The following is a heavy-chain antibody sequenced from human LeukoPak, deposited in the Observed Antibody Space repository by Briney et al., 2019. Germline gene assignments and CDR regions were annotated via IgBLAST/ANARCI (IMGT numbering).Heavy chain of an antibody. CDR3: AKGEIPVLGGHAFDI. V-gene: IGHV3-23*01. D-gene: IGHD1-26*01. J-gene: IGHJ3*02. CDR2: ISGSGGST. CDR1: GFTFSSYA. Sequence: GGSLRLSCAASGFTFSSYAMSWVRQAPGKGLEWVSAISGSGGSTYCADSVKGRFTISRDNSKNTLYLQMNSLRAEDTAVYYCAKGEIPVLGGHAFDIWAKGQWSPSLQ.